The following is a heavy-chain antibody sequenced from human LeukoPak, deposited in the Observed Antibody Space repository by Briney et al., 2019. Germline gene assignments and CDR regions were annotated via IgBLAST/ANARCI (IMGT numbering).Heavy chain of an antibody. V-gene: IGHV3-7*03. CDR2: IKKDGSET. D-gene: IGHD5-12*01. Sequence: GALRLACAASGFTFSTSWMSWVRQVPGKGLEWVANIKKDGSETYYVDSVKGRFTISRDNAKNSLYLQMNSLRAEDTAMYYCARGRYSGTTYYFDYWGQGTLVTVSS. CDR3: ARGRYSGTTYYFDY. CDR1: GFTFSTSW. J-gene: IGHJ4*02.